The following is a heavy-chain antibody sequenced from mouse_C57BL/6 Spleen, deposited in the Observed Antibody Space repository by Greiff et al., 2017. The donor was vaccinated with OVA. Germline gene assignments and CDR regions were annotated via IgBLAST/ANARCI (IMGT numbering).Heavy chain of an antibody. D-gene: IGHD2-3*01. CDR3: ARHEEEGYDGYLYAMDY. J-gene: IGHJ4*01. Sequence: LVESGAELVKPGASVKLSCKASGYTFTEYTIHWVKQRSGQGLEWIGWFYPGSGSIKYNEKFKDKATLTADKSSSTVYMELSRLTSEDSAVYFCARHEEEGYDGYLYAMDYWGQGTSVTVSS. CDR1: GYTFTEYT. CDR2: FYPGSGSI. V-gene: IGHV1-62-2*01.